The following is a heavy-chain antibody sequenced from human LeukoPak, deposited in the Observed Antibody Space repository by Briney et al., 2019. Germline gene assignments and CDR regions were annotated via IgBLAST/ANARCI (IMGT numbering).Heavy chain of an antibody. J-gene: IGHJ3*02. Sequence: SETLSLTCTVSGYSISSGYYWGWIRQPPGKGLEWIGSIYHSGSTYYNPSLKSRVTISVDTSKNQFSLKLSSVTAADTAVYYCASPDCSSTSCYRERDAFDIWGQGTMVTVSS. CDR3: ASPDCSSTSCYRERDAFDI. D-gene: IGHD2-2*02. V-gene: IGHV4-38-2*02. CDR2: IYHSGST. CDR1: GYSISSGYY.